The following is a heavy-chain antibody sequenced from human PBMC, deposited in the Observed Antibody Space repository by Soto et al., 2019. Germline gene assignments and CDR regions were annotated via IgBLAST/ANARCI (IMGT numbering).Heavy chain of an antibody. CDR3: ARHXDLTYYYDSSGYYYLDY. CDR2: IDPSDSYT. Sequence: GESLKISCKGSGYSFTIYWISWVRQMPGKGLEWMGRIDPSDSYTNYSPSFQGHVTISADKSISTAYLQWSSLKASDTAMYYCARHXDLTYYYDSSGYYYLDYWGQGTLVTVSS. J-gene: IGHJ4*02. CDR1: GYSFTIYW. V-gene: IGHV5-10-1*01. D-gene: IGHD3-22*01.